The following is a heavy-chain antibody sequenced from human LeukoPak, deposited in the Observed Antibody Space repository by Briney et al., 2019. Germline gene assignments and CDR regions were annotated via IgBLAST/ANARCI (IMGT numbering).Heavy chain of an antibody. CDR3: ARVGSIVGANAGHYYYYGMDV. CDR2: TYYRSKWYN. CDR1: GDSVSSNSAA. Sequence: SQTLSLTCAISGDSVSSNSAAWNWIRQSPSRGLEWLGRTYYRSKWYNDYAVSVKSRITINPDTSKNQFSLQLNSVTPEDTAVYYCARVGSIVGANAGHYYYYGMDVWGQGTTVTVSS. D-gene: IGHD1-26*01. V-gene: IGHV6-1*01. J-gene: IGHJ6*02.